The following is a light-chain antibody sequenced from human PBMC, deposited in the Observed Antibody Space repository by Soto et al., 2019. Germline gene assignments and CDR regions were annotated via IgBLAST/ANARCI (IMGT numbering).Light chain of an antibody. V-gene: IGLV2-14*01. Sequence: QSALTQPASVSGSPGQSITISCTGTSSDVGNYNYVSWYQQHPGKAPKLMIYEVSNRPSGVSYRFSGSKSGNTASLTISGLQAEDEAYYYCTSYTSYSAYVFGTGTQVTLL. CDR2: EVS. CDR3: TSYTSYSAYV. J-gene: IGLJ1*01. CDR1: SSDVGNYNY.